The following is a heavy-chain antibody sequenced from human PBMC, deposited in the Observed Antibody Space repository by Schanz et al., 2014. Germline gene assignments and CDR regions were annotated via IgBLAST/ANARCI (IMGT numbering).Heavy chain of an antibody. J-gene: IGHJ4*02. Sequence: EVQLLESGGGLVQPGGSLRLSCAASGFTFNSYAMTWVRQAPGKGLEWVSAISGSGGSTYYADSVKGRFTISRDNSKNTLYLQMNSLRAEDTAVYYCASPSGYSDYGTYFDFWGQGTLVTVSS. CDR1: GFTFNSYA. V-gene: IGHV3-23*01. CDR3: ASPSGYSDYGTYFDF. CDR2: ISGSGGST. D-gene: IGHD5-12*01.